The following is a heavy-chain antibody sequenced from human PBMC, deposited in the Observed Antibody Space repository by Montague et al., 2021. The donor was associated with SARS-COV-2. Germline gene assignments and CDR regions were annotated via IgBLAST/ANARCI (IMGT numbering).Heavy chain of an antibody. Sequence: SETLSLTCTVSGGSISSSSYYWGWIRQPPGEGLEWIGSIYYSGSTYSNPSLKSRVTISVDTSKNQFSLKLSSVTAADTAVYYCARVGRQQLVRLSGMDVWGQGATVTVSS. J-gene: IGHJ6*02. V-gene: IGHV4-39*07. CDR3: ARVGRQQLVRLSGMDV. CDR1: GGSISSSSYY. CDR2: IYYSGST. D-gene: IGHD6-13*01.